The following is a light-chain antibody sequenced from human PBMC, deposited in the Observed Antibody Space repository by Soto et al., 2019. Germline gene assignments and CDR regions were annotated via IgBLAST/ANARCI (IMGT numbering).Light chain of an antibody. Sequence: QSALTQPASVSGSPGQSITISCTGTSSDVGGYSFVSWYQQHPGKAPKLMIYDVSNRPSGVSNRFSGSKSGNTASLTISGLQAEDEAVYYCSSYTSSSTLVVFGGGTKVTVL. CDR1: SSDVGGYSF. CDR3: SSYTSSSTLVV. CDR2: DVS. J-gene: IGLJ2*01. V-gene: IGLV2-14*01.